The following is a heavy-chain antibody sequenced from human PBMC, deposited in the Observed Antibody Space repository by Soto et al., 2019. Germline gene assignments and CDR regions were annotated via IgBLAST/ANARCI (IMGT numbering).Heavy chain of an antibody. D-gene: IGHD3-16*01. J-gene: IGHJ5*01. Sequence: GGSLRLSCAASGFTFSTFVMNWVRQAPGEGLEWLSAISTSGDRTYYADSVKGRFTISRDNSKNTLYLQMNSLRVEDTAVYYCAMNFILGGRAPNCFDSWGQGTLVTVSS. V-gene: IGHV3-23*01. CDR3: AMNFILGGRAPNCFDS. CDR2: ISTSGDRT. CDR1: GFTFSTFV.